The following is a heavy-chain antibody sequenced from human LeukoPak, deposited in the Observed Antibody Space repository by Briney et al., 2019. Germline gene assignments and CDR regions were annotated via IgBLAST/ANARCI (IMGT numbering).Heavy chain of an antibody. D-gene: IGHD1-14*01. CDR2: INHSGST. J-gene: IGHJ4*02. Sequence: PSETLSLTCAVYGGSFSGYYWSWIRQPPGKGLEWIGEINHSGSTNYNPSFKSRVTISVDTSKNQFSLKLTSVTAADTAVYYCATFITGTLDYWGQGTLVPVSS. CDR3: ATFITGTLDY. CDR1: GGSFSGYY. V-gene: IGHV4-34*01.